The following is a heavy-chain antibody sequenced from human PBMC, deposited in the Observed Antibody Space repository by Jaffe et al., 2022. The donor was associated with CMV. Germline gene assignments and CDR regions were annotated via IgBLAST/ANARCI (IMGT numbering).Heavy chain of an antibody. CDR2: IYYSGST. D-gene: IGHD3-10*01. Sequence: QLQLQESGPGLVKPSETLSLTCTVSGGSISSSSYYWGWIRQPPGKGLEWIGSIYYSGSTYYNPSLKSRVTISVDTSKNQFSLKLSSVTAADTAVYYCYGVYGSGSYSKSHFDYWGQGTLVTVSS. V-gene: IGHV4-39*01. CDR1: GGSISSSSYY. J-gene: IGHJ4*02. CDR3: YGVYGSGSYSKSHFDY.